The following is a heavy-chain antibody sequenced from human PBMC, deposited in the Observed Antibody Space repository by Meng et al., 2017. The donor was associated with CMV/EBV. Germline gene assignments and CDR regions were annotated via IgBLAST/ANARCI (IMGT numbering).Heavy chain of an antibody. CDR1: GGSFSGYY. D-gene: IGHD1-26*01. CDR2: INHSGST. V-gene: IGHV4-34*01. J-gene: IGHJ5*02. Sequence: QVQLQPWGAGLLKPSETLALTCAVYGGSFSGYYWSWIRQPPGKGLEWIGEINHSGSTNYNPSLKSRVTISVDTSKNQFSLKLSSVTAADTAVYYCARGVGGWFDPWGQGTLVTVSS. CDR3: ARGVGGWFDP.